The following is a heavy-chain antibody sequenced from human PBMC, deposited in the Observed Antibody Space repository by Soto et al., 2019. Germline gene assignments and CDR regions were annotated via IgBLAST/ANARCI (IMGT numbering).Heavy chain of an antibody. D-gene: IGHD2-15*01. CDR3: ATQGLPTYYVGY. V-gene: IGHV5-10-1*01. CDR2: IDLSESYT. Sequence: GESLKISCKVSGYSFASQWISWVRQVPGKGQEWMGRIDLSESYTTYNPSFQGHVTFSADKSITTAYLQWRSLEASDTAIYYCATQGLPTYYVGYWGQGTLVTVSS. CDR1: GYSFASQW. J-gene: IGHJ4*02.